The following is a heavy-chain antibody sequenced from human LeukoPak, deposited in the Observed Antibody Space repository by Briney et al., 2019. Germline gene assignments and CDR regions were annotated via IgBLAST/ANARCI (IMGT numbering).Heavy chain of an antibody. D-gene: IGHD1-1*01. CDR2: MNPNSGDG. V-gene: IGHV1-8*01. CDR3: ARGISNTNSFFEY. J-gene: IGHJ4*02. Sequence: ASVKVSCKASGYTFTTFDINWVRQATGQGLEWKAWMNPNSGDGGSTQRFQGRLTMTRDASISTAYMELSSLTSDDTAVYYCARGISNTNSFFEYWGQGTRVTVSS. CDR1: GYTFTTFD.